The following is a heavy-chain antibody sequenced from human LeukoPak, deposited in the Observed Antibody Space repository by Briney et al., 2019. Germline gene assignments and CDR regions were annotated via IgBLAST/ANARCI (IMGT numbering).Heavy chain of an antibody. Sequence: GGSLRLSCAASGFTFSDYYMSWIRQAPGKGVEWVSYISTSGTAKYYADSVKGRFTTSRDNAKNSLYLQMNSLRVEDTAVYYCARALPNIDGGTNDAFDIWGQGTMVTVSS. J-gene: IGHJ3*02. CDR3: ARALPNIDGGTNDAFDI. CDR1: GFTFSDYY. V-gene: IGHV3-11*04. CDR2: ISTSGTAK. D-gene: IGHD1-26*01.